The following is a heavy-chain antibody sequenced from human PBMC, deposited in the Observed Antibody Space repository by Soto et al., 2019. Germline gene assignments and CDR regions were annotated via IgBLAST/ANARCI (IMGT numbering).Heavy chain of an antibody. CDR3: AHYTGDAYMDG. D-gene: IGHD5-18*01. CDR1: GFSLSTSGVG. Sequence: QITLSESGPTLVKATQTLTLTCSFSGFSLSTSGVGVGWIRQPPGKSLEWLALLYWDGDRRYSPSLNSRLTIIKDTTKNQVVLTMTNMDPVDTGKYYCAHYTGDAYMDGWGKGTTVSVSS. CDR2: LYWDGDR. V-gene: IGHV2-5*02. J-gene: IGHJ6*03.